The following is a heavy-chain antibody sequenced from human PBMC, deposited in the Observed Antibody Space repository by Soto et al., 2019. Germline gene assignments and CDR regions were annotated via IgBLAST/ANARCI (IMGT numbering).Heavy chain of an antibody. D-gene: IGHD3-3*01. CDR3: ARGQRFSDWFDP. V-gene: IGHV4-4*07. CDR2: VYSSGGT. J-gene: IGHJ5*02. Sequence: SETLSLTCTVSGGSMTSYYWTWIRQPAGKGLEWIGRVYSSGGTHYNPSLKSRVTISPDTSKNQFSLRLLSVTDADTAVYFCARGQRFSDWFDPWGQGTLVTVSS. CDR1: GGSMTSYY.